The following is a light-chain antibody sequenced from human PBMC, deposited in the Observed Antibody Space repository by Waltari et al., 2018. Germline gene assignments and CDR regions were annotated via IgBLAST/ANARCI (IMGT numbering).Light chain of an antibody. CDR3: QSYDTNLVV. CDR2: GNH. J-gene: IGLJ2*01. V-gene: IGLV1-40*01. CDR1: SSNIGAGYD. Sequence: QSVLTQPPSVSGAPGQRVTISCTGSSSNIGAGYDVHWYQQLPGTAPKLLIYGNHNRPSGVPDRFAGAKSGTSASLAITGLQAEDEANYYCQSYDTNLVVFGGGTKLTVL.